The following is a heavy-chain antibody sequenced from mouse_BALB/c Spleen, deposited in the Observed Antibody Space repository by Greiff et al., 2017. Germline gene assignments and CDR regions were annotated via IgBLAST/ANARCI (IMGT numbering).Heavy chain of an antibody. CDR1: GFSLTSYG. D-gene: IGHD2-14*01. Sequence: QVQLKQSGPGLVQPSQSLSITCTVSGFSLTSYGVHWVRQSPGKGLEWLGVIWSGGSTDYNAAFISRLSISKDNSKSQVFFKMNSLQANDTAIYYCARRVRPYAMDYWGQGTSVTVSS. V-gene: IGHV2-2*02. CDR3: ARRVRPYAMDY. J-gene: IGHJ4*01. CDR2: IWSGGST.